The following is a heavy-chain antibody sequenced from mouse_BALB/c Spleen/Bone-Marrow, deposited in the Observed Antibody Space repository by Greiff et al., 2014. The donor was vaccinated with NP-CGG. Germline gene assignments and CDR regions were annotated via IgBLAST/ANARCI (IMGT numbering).Heavy chain of an antibody. Sequence: EVQLLQSGPELVKPGASVKISCKASGYSFTGYFMNWVMQSHGKSLEWIGRINPYNGDTFYNQKFKDKATLTIDKSSSTAHMELRSLASEDSAVYYCARIYDYDRGAWFAYWGQGTLVTVSA. V-gene: IGHV1-20*02. CDR1: GYSFTGYF. D-gene: IGHD2-4*01. CDR3: ARIYDYDRGAWFAY. J-gene: IGHJ3*01. CDR2: INPYNGDT.